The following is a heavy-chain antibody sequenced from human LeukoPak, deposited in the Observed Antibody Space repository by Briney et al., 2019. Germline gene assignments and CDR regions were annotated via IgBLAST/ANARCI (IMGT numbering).Heavy chain of an antibody. Sequence: PSETLSLTCTVSGGSISSYYWSWIRQPAGKGLEWIGRIYTSGSTNYNPSLKSRVIISVDTSKNQFSLKLSSVTAADTAVYYCARVAGHRHTADAFDIWGQGTMVTVSS. CDR3: ARVAGHRHTADAFDI. V-gene: IGHV4-4*07. CDR1: GGSISSYY. CDR2: IYTSGST. J-gene: IGHJ3*02. D-gene: IGHD4-17*01.